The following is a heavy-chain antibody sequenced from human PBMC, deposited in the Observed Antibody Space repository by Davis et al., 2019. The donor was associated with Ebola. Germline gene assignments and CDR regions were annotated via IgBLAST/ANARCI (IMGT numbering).Heavy chain of an antibody. CDR2: IRSKANSYAT. CDR1: GFTFSGSA. J-gene: IGHJ4*02. V-gene: IGHV3-73*01. Sequence: GESLKISCAASGFTFSGSAMHWVRQASGKGLEWVGRIRSKANSYATAYAASVKGRFTISRDDSKNTAYLQMNSLKTEDTGVYYCTSSLATFDYWGQGTLVTVSS. CDR3: TSSLATFDY.